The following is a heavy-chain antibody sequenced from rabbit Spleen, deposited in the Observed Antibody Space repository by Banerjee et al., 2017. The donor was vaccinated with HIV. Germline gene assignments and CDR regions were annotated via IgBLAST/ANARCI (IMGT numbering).Heavy chain of an antibody. CDR2: IYTGSSGST. V-gene: IGHV1S45*01. CDR1: GFSFSSSYH. J-gene: IGHJ4*01. D-gene: IGHD2-1*01. Sequence: QEQLVESGGGLVQPEGSLTLTCTASGFSFSSSYHMCWVRQAPGKGLEWIACIYTGSSGSTYYASWAKGRFTITRSTSLNTVTLQLNSLTAADTATNFCARAVNGDWSFALNLWGPGTLVTVS. CDR3: ARAVNGDWSFALNL.